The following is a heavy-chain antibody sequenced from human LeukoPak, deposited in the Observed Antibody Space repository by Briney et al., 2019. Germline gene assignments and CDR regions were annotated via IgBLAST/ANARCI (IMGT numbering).Heavy chain of an antibody. CDR1: GYTFSGFY. V-gene: IGHV1-2*02. J-gene: IGHJ6*03. Sequence: ASVKVSCKASGYTFSGFYIHWARQAPGQGLEWMGWINPNSGVTNYAQKLQGRVTITRDTSIDTAYMQLSRLRSDDTAVYYCAKDRYGDYEAPFHYYMDAWGRGTTVTVSS. D-gene: IGHD5-12*01. CDR3: AKDRYGDYEAPFHYYMDA. CDR2: INPNSGVT.